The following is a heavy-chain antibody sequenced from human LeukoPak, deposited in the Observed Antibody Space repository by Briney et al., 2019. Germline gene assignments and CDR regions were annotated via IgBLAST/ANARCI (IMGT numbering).Heavy chain of an antibody. V-gene: IGHV1-69*01. CDR1: GGTFSSYA. Sequence: SVKVSCKASGGTFSSYAISWVRQAPGQGLEWMGGIIPIFGTANYAQKFQGRVTITADDSTSTAYMELSSLRSEDTAVYYCARGAYYYDSSGYPGGGYYYYYMDVWGKGTTVTVSS. CDR2: IIPIFGTA. J-gene: IGHJ6*03. D-gene: IGHD3-22*01. CDR3: ARGAYYYDSSGYPGGGYYYYYMDV.